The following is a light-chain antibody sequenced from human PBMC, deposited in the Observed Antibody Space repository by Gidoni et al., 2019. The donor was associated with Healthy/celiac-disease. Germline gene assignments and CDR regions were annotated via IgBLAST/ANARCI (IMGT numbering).Light chain of an antibody. V-gene: IGKV1-9*01. J-gene: IGKJ5*01. CDR2: AAS. CDR3: QQLNCPT. CDR1: KGISNY. Sequence: DIQLTQSTSFLSAYVGDRVTKPCRASKGISNYLAWYQQKPGKAPKLLIYAASTLQSGVPSRFSGSGSGTDFTLTISSLQPEDFATYLCQQLNCPTFXQXTRLEIK.